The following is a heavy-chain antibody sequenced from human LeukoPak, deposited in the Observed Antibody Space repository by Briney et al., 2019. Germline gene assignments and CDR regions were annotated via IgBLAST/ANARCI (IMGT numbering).Heavy chain of an antibody. V-gene: IGHV4-31*03. CDR1: GGSINSGGYY. D-gene: IGHD5-24*01. J-gene: IGHJ5*02. Sequence: AQTLSLTCTVSGGSINSGGYYWSWIRQPPGKGLEWIGYISYTGSRYYDPSLKSRVTISIDTSKTQFSLNLTSVTAADTAVYYCARDLGSDGFNLRNWFDPWGQGTLVTVSS. CDR2: ISYTGSR. CDR3: ARDLGSDGFNLRNWFDP.